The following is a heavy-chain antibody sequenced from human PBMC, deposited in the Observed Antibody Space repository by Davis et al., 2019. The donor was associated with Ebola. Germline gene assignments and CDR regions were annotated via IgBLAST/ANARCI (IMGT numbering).Heavy chain of an antibody. V-gene: IGHV1-46*03. CDR1: GYTFPNYY. Sequence: AASVQVSCKASGYTFPNYYMHWVRQAPGHGLEWMGMINPNDGRTIYAQKFQGRVTVTRDTSTTTVYMDLSSLRSEDTALYYCTTPGGQDSGYDVFDIWGQGTMVTVSS. CDR2: INPNDGRT. J-gene: IGHJ3*02. D-gene: IGHD5-12*01. CDR3: TTPGGQDSGYDVFDI.